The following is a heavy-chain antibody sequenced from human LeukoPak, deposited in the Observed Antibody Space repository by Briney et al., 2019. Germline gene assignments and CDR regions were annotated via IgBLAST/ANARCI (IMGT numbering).Heavy chain of an antibody. J-gene: IGHJ4*02. CDR2: ISWNSSSI. D-gene: IGHD3-10*01. CDR3: AKDIAPLTGVFDY. V-gene: IGHV3-9*01. CDR1: GFTFDDYA. Sequence: GGSLRLSCAASGFTFDDYAMHWVRQAPGKGLEWVSGISWNSSSIGYADSVKGRFTISRDNAKNSLYLQMNSLRAEDTALYYCAKDIAPLTGVFDYWGQGTLVTVSS.